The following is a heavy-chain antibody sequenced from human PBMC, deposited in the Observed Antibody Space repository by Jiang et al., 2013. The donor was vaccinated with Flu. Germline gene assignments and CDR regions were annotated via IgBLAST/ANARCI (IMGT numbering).Heavy chain of an antibody. J-gene: IGHJ4*02. D-gene: IGHD2-8*01. CDR1: GYTFAHQT. V-gene: IGHV1-3*04. CDR2: INTYNGNT. CDR3: TRDGRGKFFDY. Sequence: GAEVKKPGASVRVSCKSSGYTFAHQTIHWVRQAPGQGLEWMGWINTYNGNTKHSQKFQGRVTITRDTSATTAYMELSGLRSEDTAVYYCTRDGRGKFFDYWGQGTLVSVSS.